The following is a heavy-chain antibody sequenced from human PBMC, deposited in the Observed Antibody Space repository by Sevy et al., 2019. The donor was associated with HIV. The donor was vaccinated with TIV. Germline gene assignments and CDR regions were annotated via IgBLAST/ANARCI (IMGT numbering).Heavy chain of an antibody. CDR1: GFTFRNAW. CDR2: IRNDPDGGTT. CDR3: STDIVVQSGYSYDFSTFNPDLPHNSGADV. D-gene: IGHD5-12*01. J-gene: IGHJ6*02. Sequence: GGSLRLSCTASGFTFRNAWMTWVRQVPGKGLEWVGRIRNDPDGGTTDYAAPERGRFTISRDNSKNPMYLQINSLKSEDTAVYYCSTDIVVQSGYSYDFSTFNPDLPHNSGADVWGQGTTVTVSS. V-gene: IGHV3-15*01.